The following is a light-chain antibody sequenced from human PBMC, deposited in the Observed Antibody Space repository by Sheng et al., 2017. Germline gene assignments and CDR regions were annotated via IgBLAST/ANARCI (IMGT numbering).Light chain of an antibody. CDR1: QIIGSY. CDR3: QQSYSSPIYT. V-gene: IGKV1-39*01. Sequence: DIQMTQSPSSLSASVGDRVTITCRASQIIGSYLNWYQQKAGKAPVLLIVSASSLQSGVPSRFSGSGSGTDFTLTISSLQPEDFATYYCQQSYSSPIYTFGRGTKVGIK. J-gene: IGKJ2*01. CDR2: SAS.